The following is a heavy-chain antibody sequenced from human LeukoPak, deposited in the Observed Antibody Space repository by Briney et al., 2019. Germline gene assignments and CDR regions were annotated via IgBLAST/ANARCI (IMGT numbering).Heavy chain of an antibody. D-gene: IGHD2-15*01. J-gene: IGHJ3*02. CDR2: IYYSGST. Sequence: SETLSLTCTVSGGSISSYYWSWIRQPPGKGLEWIGYIYYSGSTNYNPSLKSRVTISVDTSKNQFSLKLSSVTAADTAVYYRARARVVAAFLRDAFDIWGQGTMVTVSS. V-gene: IGHV4-59*01. CDR3: ARARVVAAFLRDAFDI. CDR1: GGSISSYY.